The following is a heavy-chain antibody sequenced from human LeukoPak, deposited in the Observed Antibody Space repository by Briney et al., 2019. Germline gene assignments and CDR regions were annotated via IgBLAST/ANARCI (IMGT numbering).Heavy chain of an antibody. V-gene: IGHV3-23*01. Sequence: GGSLRLSSAASGFTFSSYAMSWVRHAPGKGLEWVSVISGSGGSTYYADSVKGRFTISRDNSKNTLYLQMNSLRAEDTAVYYCAKGLGYSYGYAPYFDYWGQGTLVTVSS. CDR1: GFTFSSYA. D-gene: IGHD5-18*01. CDR2: ISGSGGST. CDR3: AKGLGYSYGYAPYFDY. J-gene: IGHJ4*02.